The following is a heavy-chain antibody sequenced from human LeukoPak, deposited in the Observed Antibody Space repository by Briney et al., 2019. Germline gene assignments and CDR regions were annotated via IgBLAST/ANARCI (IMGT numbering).Heavy chain of an antibody. CDR2: IYHSGST. V-gene: IGHV4-4*02. CDR3: ARARSGYYYVAY. CDR1: GGSISSSNW. J-gene: IGHJ4*02. Sequence: SETLSLTCAVSGGSISSSNWWSWVRQPPGKGLEWIGEIYHSGSTNYNPSLKSRVTISVDKSKNQFSLKPSSVTAADTAVYYCARARSGYYYVAYWGQGTLVTVSS. D-gene: IGHD3-22*01.